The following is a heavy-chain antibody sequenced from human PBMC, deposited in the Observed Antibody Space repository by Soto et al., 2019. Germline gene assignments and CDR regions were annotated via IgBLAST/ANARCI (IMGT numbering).Heavy chain of an antibody. CDR3: ARSDPLGSGRYLVTFSDYYYYGMDV. D-gene: IGHD3-10*01. V-gene: IGHV3-74*01. CDR2: INSDGSST. CDR1: GFTFSSYW. J-gene: IGHJ6*02. Sequence: PGGSLRLSCAASGFTFSSYWMHWVRQAPGKGLVWVSRINSDGSSTSYADSVKGRFTISRDNAKNTLYLQMNSLRAEDTAVYYCARSDPLGSGRYLVTFSDYYYYGMDVWGQGTTVTVSS.